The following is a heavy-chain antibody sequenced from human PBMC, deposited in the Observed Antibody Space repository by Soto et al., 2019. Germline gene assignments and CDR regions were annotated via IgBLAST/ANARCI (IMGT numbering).Heavy chain of an antibody. J-gene: IGHJ4*02. V-gene: IGHV3-7*04. CDR1: GFSFETYW. CDR2: IKPEGSEK. D-gene: IGHD6-13*01. Sequence: EVQLVESGGGLVQPGGSLRLSCAGSGFSFETYWMSWVRQAPGKGLEWVADIKPEGSEKTYVDSVMGRITISRDSANNSPIRQVNSLRGSNMPVYYCARVSLKAGDDVVDYWGQGTLVTVSS. CDR3: ARVSLKAGDDVVDY.